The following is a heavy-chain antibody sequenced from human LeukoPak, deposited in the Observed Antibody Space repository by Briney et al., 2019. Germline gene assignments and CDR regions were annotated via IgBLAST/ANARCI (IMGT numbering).Heavy chain of an antibody. V-gene: IGHV3-33*01. CDR1: GFTFSSYG. D-gene: IGHD2-15*01. CDR3: ARDDPRLLYYFHY. CDR2: IWYDGSNK. J-gene: IGHJ4*02. Sequence: PGRSLRLSCAASGFTFSSYGTHWVRQAPAKGLEWVAVIWYDGSNKYYADSVKGRFTISRDNSKNTLYLQMNSLRAEDTAVYYCARDDPRLLYYFHYWGQGTLVTVSS.